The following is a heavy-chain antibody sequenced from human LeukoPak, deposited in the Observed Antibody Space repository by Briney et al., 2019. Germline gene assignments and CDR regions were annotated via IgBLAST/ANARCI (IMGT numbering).Heavy chain of an antibody. J-gene: IGHJ2*01. V-gene: IGHV1-69*05. D-gene: IGHD2-15*01. Sequence: SVKVSCKASGGTFSSYAISWVRQAPGQGLEWMGRIIPIFGTANYAQKFQGRVTITTDESTSIAYMELSSLRSEDTAVYYCAPTWGGGSRYFDLWGRGTLVTVSS. CDR3: APTWGGGSRYFDL. CDR2: IIPIFGTA. CDR1: GGTFSSYA.